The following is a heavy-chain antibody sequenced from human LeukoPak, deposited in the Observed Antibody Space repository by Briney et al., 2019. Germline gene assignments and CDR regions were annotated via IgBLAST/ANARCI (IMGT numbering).Heavy chain of an antibody. Sequence: ASVKLSCKASGYTFNTFDINWVRQATGQRHKWVGWVKPYNDKTVYAPKFQGRVSISSNNSINTAYMEFSGLKSDDTAVYYCARGRRLRGVTSRPIYYYYYMDVWGGGTTVTVSS. CDR3: ARGRRLRGVTSRPIYYYYYMDV. D-gene: IGHD3-10*01. V-gene: IGHV1-8*03. J-gene: IGHJ6*03. CDR1: GYTFNTFD. CDR2: VKPYNDKT.